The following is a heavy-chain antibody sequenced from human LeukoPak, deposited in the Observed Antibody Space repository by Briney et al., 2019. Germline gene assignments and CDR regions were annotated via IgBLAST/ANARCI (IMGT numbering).Heavy chain of an antibody. V-gene: IGHV3-23*01. CDR3: AKGRSGYSSGWHAFDI. CDR2: ISNNGGYT. Sequence: PGGSLRLSCAASGFTFSSSAMSWVRQAPGKGLEWVSAISNNGGYTYYADSVQGRFTISRDNSRSTLCLQMNSLRAEDTAVYYCAKGRSGYSSGWHAFDIWGQGTMVTVSS. J-gene: IGHJ3*02. CDR1: GFTFSSSA. D-gene: IGHD6-19*01.